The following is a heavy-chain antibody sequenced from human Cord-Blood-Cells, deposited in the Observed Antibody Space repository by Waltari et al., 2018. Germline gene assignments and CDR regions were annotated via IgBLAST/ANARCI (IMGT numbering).Heavy chain of an antibody. J-gene: IGHJ3*02. Sequence: QVQLVQSGAEVKKPGASVKVSCKVSGYTLTELSMHWVRQAPGNGLEWMGGFDPEDGETIYAQKFQGRVTMTEDTSTNTAYMELSSLRSEDTAVYYCATPLYYDFWSGYYDAFDIWGQGTMVTVSS. V-gene: IGHV1-24*01. D-gene: IGHD3-3*01. CDR2: FDPEDGET. CDR1: GYTLTELS. CDR3: ATPLYYDFWSGYYDAFDI.